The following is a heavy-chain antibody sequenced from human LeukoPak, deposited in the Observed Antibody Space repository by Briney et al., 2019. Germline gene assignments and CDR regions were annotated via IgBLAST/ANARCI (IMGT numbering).Heavy chain of an antibody. D-gene: IGHD6-6*01. V-gene: IGHV4-61*02. CDR3: ARNIAARTDYYYGMDV. Sequence: PSETLSLTCTVSGASISSGSDYWGWLRQPAGKGLEWIVRMYTSGSTNYNPSLKSRVTISVDTSKNQFSLKLSSVTAADTAVYYCARNIAARTDYYYGMDVWGQGTTVTVSS. CDR1: GASISSGSDY. CDR2: MYTSGST. J-gene: IGHJ6*02.